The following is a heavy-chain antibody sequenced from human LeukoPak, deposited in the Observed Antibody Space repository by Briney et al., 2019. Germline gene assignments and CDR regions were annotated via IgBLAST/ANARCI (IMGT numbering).Heavy chain of an antibody. CDR2: INHSGSS. J-gene: IGHJ4*02. CDR3: ARYRAYSSSYLDY. CDR1: DGSFSGYY. D-gene: IGHD6-6*01. Sequence: PSETLSLTCAVYDGSFSGYYWSWIRQPPGKGLEWIGEINHSGSSNYNPSLKSRVTISVDTSKNQFSLKLSSVTAADTAVYYCARYRAYSSSYLDYWGQGTLVTVSS. V-gene: IGHV4-34*01.